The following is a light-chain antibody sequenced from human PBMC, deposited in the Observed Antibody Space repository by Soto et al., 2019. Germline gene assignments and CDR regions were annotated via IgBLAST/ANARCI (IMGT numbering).Light chain of an antibody. J-gene: IGKJ1*01. V-gene: IGKV3-11*01. CDR2: DAS. CDR1: QSVSSY. CDR3: QPRSNWPT. Sequence: EIVLTQSPATLSLSPGERATLSCRASQSVSSYLAWYQQKPGQAPRLLIYDASNRATGIPARFSGSGSGTDFTLTISSLEPEDFAVYYCQPRSNWPTCGQGTKVEIK.